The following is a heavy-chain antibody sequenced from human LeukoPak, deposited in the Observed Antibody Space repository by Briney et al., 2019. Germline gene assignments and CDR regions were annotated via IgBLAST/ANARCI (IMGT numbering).Heavy chain of an antibody. J-gene: IGHJ4*02. CDR2: IYTTGST. CDR1: GGSISSYY. D-gene: IGHD2-2*01. Sequence: SETLFLTCTVSGGSISSYYWSWIRQPPGKRLEWIGRIYTTGSTNYNPSLKSRVTMSVDTSKNQFSLKLSSVTAADTAVYYCAREVKSSAGPASRREFDCWGQGTLVTVSS. CDR3: AREVKSSAGPASRREFDC. V-gene: IGHV4-4*07.